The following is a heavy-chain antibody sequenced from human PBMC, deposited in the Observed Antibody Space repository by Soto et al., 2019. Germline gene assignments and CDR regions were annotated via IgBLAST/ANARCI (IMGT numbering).Heavy chain of an antibody. V-gene: IGHV4-4*07. CDR3: ARDWYYDFWSGYHRGMDV. CDR1: GCSISSYY. Sequence: QVQLQESGPGLVKPSETLSLPCTVSGCSISSYYWSWIRQPAVKGLEWIGRIYTSGSTNYNPSLKSRVAMSVDTSKNQFSLKRSSVTAADTAVYYCARDWYYDFWSGYHRGMDVWGQGTTVTVSS. D-gene: IGHD3-3*01. CDR2: IYTSGST. J-gene: IGHJ6*02.